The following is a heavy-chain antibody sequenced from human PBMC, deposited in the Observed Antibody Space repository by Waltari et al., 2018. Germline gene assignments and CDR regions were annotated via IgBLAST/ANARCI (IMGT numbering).Heavy chain of an antibody. CDR1: GFTFSSYE. V-gene: IGHV3-48*03. J-gene: IGHJ6*02. Sequence: EVQLVESGGGLVQPGGSLRLSCAASGFTFSSYEMHWVRQAPGKGGEWVLYISSSGSTIHYADAGKGRLTSSRDNAKNSLYLQMNSLRAEDTAVYYCARRFLEWLRSSDYYGMDVWGQGTTVTVSS. D-gene: IGHD3-3*01. CDR3: ARRFLEWLRSSDYYGMDV. CDR2: ISSSGSTI.